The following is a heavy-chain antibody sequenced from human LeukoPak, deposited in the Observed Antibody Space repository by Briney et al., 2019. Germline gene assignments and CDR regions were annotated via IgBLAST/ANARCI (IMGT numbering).Heavy chain of an antibody. D-gene: IGHD5-18*01. V-gene: IGHV4-59*12. CDR3: ARDNQGYSYHILD. J-gene: IGHJ4*02. CDR2: IYYSGST. Sequence: SETLSLTCTVSGGSISSYYWSWIRQPPGKGLEWIGYIYYSGSTNYNPALKSRVTISVDTSKNQFTLKLSSVTAADTAVYYCARDNQGYSYHILDWGQGTLVTVSS. CDR1: GGSISSYY.